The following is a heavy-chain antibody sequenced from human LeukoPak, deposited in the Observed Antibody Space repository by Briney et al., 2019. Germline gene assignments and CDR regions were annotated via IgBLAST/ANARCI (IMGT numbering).Heavy chain of an antibody. Sequence: SETLSPTCTVSGGSISSGSYYWGWIRQPPGKGLEWIGSLHYSGSTYYNPSLKGRVTMSVDTSKNHFSLRLSSVTAADAAVYHCARGSVDCSSTSCNTIYYYSGMDVWGQGTTVTVSS. CDR1: GGSISSGSYY. CDR3: ARGSVDCSSTSCNTIYYYSGMDV. D-gene: IGHD2-2*01. V-gene: IGHV4-39*02. CDR2: LHYSGST. J-gene: IGHJ6*02.